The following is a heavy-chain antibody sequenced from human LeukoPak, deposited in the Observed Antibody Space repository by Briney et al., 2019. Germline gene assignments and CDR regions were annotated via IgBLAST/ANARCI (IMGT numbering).Heavy chain of an antibody. J-gene: IGHJ3*02. CDR1: GGSISSYY. Sequence: PSETLSLTCTVSGGSISSYYWSWIRQPAGKGLEWIGRIYTSGSTNYSPSLKSRVTMSVDTSKNQFSLKLSSVTAADTAVYYCARARYYYDSSGHKGRAFDIWGQGTMVTVSS. D-gene: IGHD3-22*01. V-gene: IGHV4-4*07. CDR2: IYTSGST. CDR3: ARARYYYDSSGHKGRAFDI.